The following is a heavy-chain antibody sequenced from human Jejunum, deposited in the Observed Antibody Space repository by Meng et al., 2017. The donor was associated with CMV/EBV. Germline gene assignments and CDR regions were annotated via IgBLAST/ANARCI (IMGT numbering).Heavy chain of an antibody. V-gene: IGHV2-5*02. J-gene: IGHJ4*02. CDR3: AHFVGGYYPSRPDY. D-gene: IGHD1-26*01. Sequence: TLKESGPTLVKPQQTLTLTCSFSGFSPSTSGEGVGWIRQPPGKALEWLALIYRGDDKRYSPSLNSRLTIAKDTSKNEVVLTLTNMGPIDTGTYYCAHFVGGYYPSRPDYWGQGTLVTVSS. CDR1: GFSPSTSGEG. CDR2: IYRGDDK.